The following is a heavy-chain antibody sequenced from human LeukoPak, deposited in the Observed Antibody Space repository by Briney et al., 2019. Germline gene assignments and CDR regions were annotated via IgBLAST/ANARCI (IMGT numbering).Heavy chain of an antibody. D-gene: IGHD3-9*01. CDR3: ARDYDILTGYSNWFDP. Sequence: GASVKVSRKASGYTFTGYYMHWVRQAPGQGLEWMGWINPNSGGTNYAQKFQGRVTMTRDTSISTAYMELSRLRSDDTAVYYCARDYDILTGYSNWFDPWGQGTLVPVSS. CDR1: GYTFTGYY. J-gene: IGHJ5*02. CDR2: INPNSGGT. V-gene: IGHV1-2*02.